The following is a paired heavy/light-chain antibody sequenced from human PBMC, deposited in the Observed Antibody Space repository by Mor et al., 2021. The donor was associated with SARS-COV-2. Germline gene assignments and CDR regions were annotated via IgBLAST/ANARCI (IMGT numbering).Light chain of an antibody. Sequence: QSALSQPPSASGSLGQSVTISCTGTSSDVGDYDFVSWYQQHPGKAPKLMIYEVYKRPSGVPDRFSGSRSGNTASLTVSGLQAEDEAHYYCLSYAGANFLWVFGGGTKLTVL. CDR1: SSDVGDYDF. CDR2: EVY. V-gene: IGLV2-8*01. J-gene: IGLJ3*02. CDR3: LSYAGANFLWV.
Heavy chain of an antibody. D-gene: IGHD3-22*01. CDR3: ARHPRVISTVEVAPFDY. CDR2: MHYGGSS. V-gene: IGHV4-39*01. J-gene: IGHJ4*02. CDR1: GDSISSSDYY. Sequence: HLQLQESGPGLVKPSETLSLTCTVSGDSISSSDYYWGWIRQPPGKGLEWIGTMHYGGSSFYNPSLKSRVTISIDASKNQFSLKLSSLTAADTSVFYCARHPRVISTVEVAPFDYWGQGTLVTVSS.